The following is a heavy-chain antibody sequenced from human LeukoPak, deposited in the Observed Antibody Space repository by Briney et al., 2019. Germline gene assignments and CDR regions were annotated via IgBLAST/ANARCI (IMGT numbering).Heavy chain of an antibody. CDR3: AGGSVAARQRAPPKDWFDP. D-gene: IGHD6-6*01. Sequence: GGSLRLSCAASGFTFSRYAMNWVRQAPGKGLEWVAVISYDGSNKYYADSVKGRFTISRDNAKNSLYLQMNSLRAEDTAVYYCAGGSVAARQRAPPKDWFDPWGQGTLVTVSS. CDR2: ISYDGSNK. V-gene: IGHV3-30*04. CDR1: GFTFSRYA. J-gene: IGHJ5*02.